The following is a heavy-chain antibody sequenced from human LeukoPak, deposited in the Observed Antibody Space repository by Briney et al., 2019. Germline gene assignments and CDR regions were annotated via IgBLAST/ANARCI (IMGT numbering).Heavy chain of an antibody. Sequence: ASVTVSFKASGGTFSSYAISWVRQAPGQGLEWMGGIIPIFGTANYAQKFQGRVTITTDESTSTAYMELSSLRSEDTAVYYCARDGYGGKRGAFDYWGQGTLVTVSS. J-gene: IGHJ4*02. V-gene: IGHV1-69*05. CDR2: IIPIFGTA. D-gene: IGHD4-23*01. CDR1: GGTFSSYA. CDR3: ARDGYGGKRGAFDY.